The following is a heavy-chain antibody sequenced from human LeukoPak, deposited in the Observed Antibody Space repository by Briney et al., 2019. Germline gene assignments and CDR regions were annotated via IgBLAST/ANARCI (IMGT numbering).Heavy chain of an antibody. V-gene: IGHV3-7*01. CDR2: IKQDGSEE. D-gene: IGHD6-19*01. CDR3: ARDRTRSSGWYWSY. Sequence: PGGSLRLSCAASGFTFSSYWMSWVRQAPGKGLEWVANIKQDGSEEYYVDSVKGRFTISRDNAKNSLYLQMNSLRAEDTAVYYCARDRTRSSGWYWSYWGQGTLVTVSS. CDR1: GFTFSSYW. J-gene: IGHJ4*02.